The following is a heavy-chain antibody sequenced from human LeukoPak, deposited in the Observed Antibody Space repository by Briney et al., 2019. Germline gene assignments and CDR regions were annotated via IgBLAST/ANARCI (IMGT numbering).Heavy chain of an antibody. CDR1: GYTFSGYY. Sequence: VSVKVSCKTSGYTFSGYYIHWVRQAPGQGLEWMGWIDPNNGGTNYAQKFQGRVTLTRDTSVTTAYMELRRVISDDAAVYYCARAGLIEVAATHLDYWGQGTLVAVSS. CDR2: IDPNNGGT. CDR3: ARAGLIEVAATHLDY. D-gene: IGHD6-19*01. J-gene: IGHJ4*02. V-gene: IGHV1-2*02.